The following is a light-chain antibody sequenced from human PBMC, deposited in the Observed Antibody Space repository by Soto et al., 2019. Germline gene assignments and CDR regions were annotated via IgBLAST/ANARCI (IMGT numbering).Light chain of an antibody. CDR1: QSVNNNN. Sequence: EIVLTQSPGTLSLSPGERATLSCRASQSVNNNNIAWYQQNPGHAPRRLIYGASTWATGVPDRFSGSGSGTDFTLTISTLEPEDFAVYFCQQYGTSPYTFGQGTKLEI. CDR2: GAS. V-gene: IGKV3-20*01. CDR3: QQYGTSPYT. J-gene: IGKJ2*01.